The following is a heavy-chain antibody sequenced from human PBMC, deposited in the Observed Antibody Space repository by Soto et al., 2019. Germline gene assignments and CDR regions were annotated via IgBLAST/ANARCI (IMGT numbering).Heavy chain of an antibody. CDR1: GYSFTSYW. D-gene: IGHD1-1*01. J-gene: IGHJ6*02. V-gene: IGHV5-51*01. Sequence: PGESLKISCKGSGYSFTSYWIGWVRQMPGKGLEWMGIIYPGDSDTRYSPSFQGQVTISADKSISTAYLQWSSLKASDTAMYYCTSSFLEPPGNYYGMDVWGQGTTVTVSS. CDR3: TSSFLEPPGNYYGMDV. CDR2: IYPGDSDT.